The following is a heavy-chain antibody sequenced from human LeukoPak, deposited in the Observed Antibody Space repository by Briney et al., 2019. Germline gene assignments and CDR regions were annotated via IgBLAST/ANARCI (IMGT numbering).Heavy chain of an antibody. J-gene: IGHJ4*02. CDR3: ASSQYSSGWPYY. Sequence: PSETLSLTCAVYGGSFSGYYWSWIRQPPGKGLEWIGEINHSGSTNYNPSLKSRVTISVDTSKNQFSLKLSSVTAADTAVYYCASSQYSSGWPYYWGQGTLVTVSS. CDR1: GGSFSGYY. D-gene: IGHD6-19*01. CDR2: INHSGST. V-gene: IGHV4-34*01.